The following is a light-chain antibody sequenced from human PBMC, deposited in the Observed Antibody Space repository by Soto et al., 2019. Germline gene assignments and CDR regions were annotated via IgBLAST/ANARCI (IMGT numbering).Light chain of an antibody. CDR3: QQYNIWRSIT. J-gene: IGKJ5*01. CDR1: QMVRNK. V-gene: IGKV3-15*01. CDR2: YTS. Sequence: MTPCPSTLSSSVGGSVTLSCVASQMVRNKVSWYQQKPGQTPRVIIYYTSTRAADLPAWFSGSGYGTYFTLTISSLQYADDSVYYCQQYNIWRSITFGPGTRLEIK.